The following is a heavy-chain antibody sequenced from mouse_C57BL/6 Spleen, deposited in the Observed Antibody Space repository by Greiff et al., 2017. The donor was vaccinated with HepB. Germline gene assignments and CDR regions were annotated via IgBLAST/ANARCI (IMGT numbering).Heavy chain of an antibody. CDR1: GYSFTSYY. Sequence: VQLQQPGPELVKPGASVKISCKASGYSFTSYYIHWVKQRPGQGLEWIGWIYPGSGNTKYNEKFKGKATLTADTSSSTAYMQLSSLTSEDSAVYYCARHYGSSYGYFDVWGTGTTVTVSS. J-gene: IGHJ1*03. V-gene: IGHV1-66*01. CDR2: IYPGSGNT. D-gene: IGHD1-1*01. CDR3: ARHYGSSYGYFDV.